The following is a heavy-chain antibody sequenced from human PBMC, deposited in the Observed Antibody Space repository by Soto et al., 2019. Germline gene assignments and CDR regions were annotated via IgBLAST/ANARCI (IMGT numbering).Heavy chain of an antibody. CDR1: GFTFSNCA. Sequence: EVQLLESGGGLVQPGGSLRLSCAASGFTFSNCALSWVRQAPGKGLEWVSAISGSGGSAYYADSVKGRFTISRDNSKNPLYLQMNSLRAEDTAVYYCAKDQLGIPDWYFDLWGRGTLVTVSS. D-gene: IGHD7-27*01. CDR3: AKDQLGIPDWYFDL. V-gene: IGHV3-23*01. J-gene: IGHJ2*01. CDR2: ISGSGGSA.